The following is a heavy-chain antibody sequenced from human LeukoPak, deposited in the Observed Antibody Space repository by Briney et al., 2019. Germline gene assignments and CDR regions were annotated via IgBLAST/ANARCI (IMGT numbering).Heavy chain of an antibody. J-gene: IGHJ4*02. CDR2: ISAYNGNT. D-gene: IGHD4-17*01. CDR1: GYTFTSYG. V-gene: IGHV1-18*01. CDR3: ARGNGLNYGDYEYYFDY. Sequence: ASVKVSCKASGYTFTSYGVSWVRQAPGQGLEWMGWISAYNGNTSYAQKLQGRVTMTTDTSTSTAYKELRSLRSDDTAVYYCARGNGLNYGDYEYYFDYWGQGTLVTVSS.